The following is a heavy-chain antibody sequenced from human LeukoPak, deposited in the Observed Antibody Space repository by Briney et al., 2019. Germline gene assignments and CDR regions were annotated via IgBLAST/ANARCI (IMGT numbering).Heavy chain of an antibody. V-gene: IGHV3-21*01. CDR1: GFTFSDYS. CDR2: ISSSSSYI. Sequence: GGSLRLSCVASGFTFSDYSMSWVRQAPGKGLEWVSSISSSSSYIYCADSVKGRFTISRDNAKNSLYLQMNSLRAEDTAVYYCTNGVPYYFDYWGQGTLVTVSS. CDR3: TNGVPYYFDY. J-gene: IGHJ4*02. D-gene: IGHD2-8*01.